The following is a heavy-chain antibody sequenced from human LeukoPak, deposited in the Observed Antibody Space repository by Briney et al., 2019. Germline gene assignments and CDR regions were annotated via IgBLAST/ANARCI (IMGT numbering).Heavy chain of an antibody. V-gene: IGHV1-46*01. CDR2: INPGGRTT. Sequence: GSVKVSCKASGYTFTSCYMHWVRQAPGQGLEWMGIINPGGRTTTYAQKFQGRVTMTRDTSTSTVYMELSSLRSEDTAVYYCARSLHRRGYSYGDYWGQGTPVTPSS. CDR3: ARSLHRRGYSYGDY. J-gene: IGHJ4*02. D-gene: IGHD5-18*01. CDR1: GYTFTSCY.